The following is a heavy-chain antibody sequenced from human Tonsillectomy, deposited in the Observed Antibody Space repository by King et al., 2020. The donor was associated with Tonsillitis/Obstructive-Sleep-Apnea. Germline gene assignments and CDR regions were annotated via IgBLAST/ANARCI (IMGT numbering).Heavy chain of an antibody. J-gene: IGHJ6*03. CDR3: ARGPRGLLYDVLGDYYYYMDV. CDR2: INSDGGST. D-gene: IGHD3-3*01. CDR1: GFTFSSYA. V-gene: IGHV3-64*01. Sequence: VQLVESGGGLVQPGGSLRLSCAASGFTFSSYAMHWVRQAPGKGLEYVSAINSDGGSTYYANSVKVRFTISRDNSKNTLFLQMGSLRAEDMAVYYCARGPRGLLYDVLGDYYYYMDVWGKGTTVTVSS.